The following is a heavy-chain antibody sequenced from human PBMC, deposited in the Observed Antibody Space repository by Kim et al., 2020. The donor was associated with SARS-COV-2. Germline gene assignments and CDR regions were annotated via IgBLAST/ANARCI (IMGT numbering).Heavy chain of an antibody. J-gene: IGHJ5*02. V-gene: IGHV3-11*04. CDR3: ARFRTQISYCSSTSCYLNWFDP. Sequence: GGSLRLSCAASGFTFSDYYMSWIRQAPGKGLEWVSYISSSGSTIYYADSVKGRFTISRDNAKNSLYLQMNSLRAEDTAVYYCARFRTQISYCSSTSCYLNWFDPWGQGTLVTVSS. CDR1: GFTFSDYY. CDR2: ISSSGSTI. D-gene: IGHD2-2*01.